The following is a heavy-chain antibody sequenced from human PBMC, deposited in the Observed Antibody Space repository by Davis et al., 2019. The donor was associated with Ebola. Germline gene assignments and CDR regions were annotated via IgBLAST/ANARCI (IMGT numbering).Heavy chain of an antibody. J-gene: IGHJ5*02. Sequence: ASVKVSCKASGYTFTSYVISWVRQAPGQGLEWMGWISAYNGNTNYAQKFQGRVTLTRDTSINTAYMELSRLRSDDTAVYYCARTFVEVTMIARRFDPWGQGTLVTVSS. D-gene: IGHD3-22*01. V-gene: IGHV1-18*01. CDR2: ISAYNGNT. CDR1: GYTFTSYV. CDR3: ARTFVEVTMIARRFDP.